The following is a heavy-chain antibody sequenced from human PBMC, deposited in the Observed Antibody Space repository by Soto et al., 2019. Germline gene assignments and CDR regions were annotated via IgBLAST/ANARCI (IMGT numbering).Heavy chain of an antibody. V-gene: IGHV3-21*01. D-gene: IGHD3-10*01. CDR1: GFTFSSYS. CDR2: ISSSSSYI. Sequence: EVQLVESGGGLVKPGGSLRLSCAASGFTFSSYSMNWVRQAPGKGLEWVSSISSSSSYIYYADSVKGRFTISRDNAKNSLYLQMNSLRAEDTAVYYCSLLWFGELDYYYSYYMDVWGKGTTVTVSS. CDR3: SLLWFGELDYYYSYYMDV. J-gene: IGHJ6*03.